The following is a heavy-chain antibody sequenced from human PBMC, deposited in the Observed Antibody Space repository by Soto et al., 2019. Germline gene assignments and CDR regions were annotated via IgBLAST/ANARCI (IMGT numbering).Heavy chain of an antibody. CDR3: ARAVGDPLYYLDY. V-gene: IGHV4-59*08. CDR1: SDSISSYY. CDR2: TDYSGNT. Sequence: ETLSLTCTVSSDSISSYYWIWIRQSPGKGLEWIGYTDYSGNTNYNPSLKSRVTISGDTSKNQFSLRLSSVTAADTAVYYCARAVGDPLYYLDYWGQGTLVTVSS. J-gene: IGHJ4*02. D-gene: IGHD6-19*01.